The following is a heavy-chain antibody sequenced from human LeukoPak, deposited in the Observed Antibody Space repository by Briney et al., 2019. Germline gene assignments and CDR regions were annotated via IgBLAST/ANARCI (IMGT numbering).Heavy chain of an antibody. Sequence: GASVKVSCKASGYTFTDYHMHWVRQAPGQGLEWMGWINPNGGGTNYAGKFQGRVTMTSDTSISTAYMDLSRLRSDDTAVYYCARRYTDSSEGFDYWGQGTLVTVSS. D-gene: IGHD6-6*01. J-gene: IGHJ4*02. V-gene: IGHV1-2*02. CDR2: INPNGGGT. CDR3: ARRYTDSSEGFDY. CDR1: GYTFTDYH.